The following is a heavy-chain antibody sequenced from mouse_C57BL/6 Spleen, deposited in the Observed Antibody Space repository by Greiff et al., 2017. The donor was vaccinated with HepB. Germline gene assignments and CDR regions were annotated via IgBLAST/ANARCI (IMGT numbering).Heavy chain of an antibody. CDR1: GYTFTDYY. V-gene: IGHV1-76*01. CDR2: IYPGSGNT. Sequence: VQRVESGAELVRPGASVKLSCKASGYTFTDYYINWVKQRPGQGLEWIARIYPGSGNTYYNEKFKGKATLTAEKSSSTAYMQLSSLTSEDSAVYFCARGGGNPAWFAYWGQGTLVTVSA. J-gene: IGHJ3*01. D-gene: IGHD1-1*02. CDR3: ARGGGNPAWFAY.